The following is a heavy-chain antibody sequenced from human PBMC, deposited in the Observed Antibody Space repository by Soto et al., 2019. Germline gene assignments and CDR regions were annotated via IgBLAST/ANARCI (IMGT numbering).Heavy chain of an antibody. V-gene: IGHV1-69*12. CDR1: GGTFSNYA. D-gene: IGHD6-13*01. Sequence: QVQLVQSGAEVKKPGSSVKVSCKASGGTFSNYAIIWVRQAPGQGLGWMGGIIAIFGTTNYAQRFQGRVTITADESTSTAYMELSSLRSEDTAVYYCARVSSSWYKDYFDYWGQGTLVTVSS. CDR2: IIAIFGTT. J-gene: IGHJ4*02. CDR3: ARVSSSWYKDYFDY.